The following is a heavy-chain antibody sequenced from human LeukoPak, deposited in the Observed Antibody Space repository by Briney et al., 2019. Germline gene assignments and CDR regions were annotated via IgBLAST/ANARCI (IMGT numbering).Heavy chain of an antibody. CDR2: TYYSGST. V-gene: IGHV4-30-4*01. CDR3: ARPYYYDSRIDP. D-gene: IGHD3-22*01. CDR1: GVSISSGDYY. J-gene: IGHJ5*02. Sequence: SETLSLTCTVSGVSISSGDYYWSWIRQPPGKGLEWIGYTYYSGSTYYNPSLKSQVTISVDTSKHQFSLQLSSVTAADTAVYYCARPYYYDSRIDPWGRGTRVTASS.